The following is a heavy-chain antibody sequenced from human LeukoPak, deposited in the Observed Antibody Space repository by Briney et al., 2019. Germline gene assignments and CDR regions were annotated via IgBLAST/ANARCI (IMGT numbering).Heavy chain of an antibody. J-gene: IGHJ5*02. CDR1: GYTFTSYD. CDR2: MNPHSGNT. D-gene: IGHD6-25*01. Sequence: ASVKVSCKASGYTFTSYDINWVRQATGQGLEWMGWMNPHSGNTGYSQSFQGRVVMTSNTSINTAYMELNSLSSEDTAVYFCARDRRLFTAAAATGWLDPWGQGTLVTVSS. CDR3: ARDRRLFTAAAATGWLDP. V-gene: IGHV1-8*01.